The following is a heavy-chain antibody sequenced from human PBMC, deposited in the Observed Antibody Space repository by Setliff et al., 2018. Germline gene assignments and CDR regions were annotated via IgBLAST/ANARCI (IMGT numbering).Heavy chain of an antibody. J-gene: IGHJ6*02. D-gene: IGHD3-16*01. V-gene: IGHV3-33*06. Sequence: GGSLRLSCAASGFTFRDYGMHWVRQAPGKGLEWVAGLWFDGTKKTYGNSVKGRFTISRDNSKNTLSLEMNSLRVEDTAVYYCTKARKRINWGIQNYYGMDVWGQGTTVTVSS. CDR3: TKARKRINWGIQNYYGMDV. CDR2: LWFDGTKK. CDR1: GFTFRDYG.